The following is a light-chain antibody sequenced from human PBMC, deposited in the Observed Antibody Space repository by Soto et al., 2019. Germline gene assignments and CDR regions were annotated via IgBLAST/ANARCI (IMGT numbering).Light chain of an antibody. Sequence: QSVLTQPPSVSAAPGQKVTISCSGSSSNIGNNYVSWYQQLPGTAPKLLIYDNNKRPSGIPDRFSGSKSGTSATLGITGLQNGDEADYYCGTWDSSLSAGGVVFGGGTKLTVL. CDR2: DNN. V-gene: IGLV1-51*01. CDR1: SSNIGNNY. CDR3: GTWDSSLSAGGVV. J-gene: IGLJ2*01.